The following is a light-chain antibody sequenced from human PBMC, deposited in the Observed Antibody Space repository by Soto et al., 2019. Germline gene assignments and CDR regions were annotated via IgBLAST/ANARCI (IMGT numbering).Light chain of an antibody. CDR2: DTD. CDR1: TGAVTSGHY. CDR3: QSYDSSLSGWV. J-gene: IGLJ3*02. V-gene: IGLV7-46*01. Sequence: QAVVTQEPSLTVSPGGTVTLTCGSSTGAVTSGHYPYWFQQKPGQAPTQLIYDTDIKHSWTPARFSGSLLGGKAALTLSGAQPEDEADYYCQSYDSSLSGWVFGGGTKLTVL.